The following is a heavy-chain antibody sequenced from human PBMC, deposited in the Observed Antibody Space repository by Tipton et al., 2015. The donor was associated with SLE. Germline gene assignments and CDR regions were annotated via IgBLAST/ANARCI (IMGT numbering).Heavy chain of an antibody. CDR3: ARLFSPTPYGDYVYFDY. V-gene: IGHV4-39*07. J-gene: IGHJ4*02. CDR1: GGSISSSSYY. D-gene: IGHD4-17*01. CDR2: IYYSGST. Sequence: TLSLTCTVSGGSISSSSYYWGWIRQPPGKGLEWIGSIYYSGSTYYNPSLKSRVTISVDTSKNQFSLKLSSVTAADTAVYYCARLFSPTPYGDYVYFDYWGQGTLVTVSS.